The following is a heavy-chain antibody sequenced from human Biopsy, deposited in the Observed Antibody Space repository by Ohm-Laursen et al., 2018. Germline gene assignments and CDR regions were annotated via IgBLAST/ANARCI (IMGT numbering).Heavy chain of an antibody. V-gene: IGHV4-59*11. CDR1: GGSFTGHY. D-gene: IGHD4-23*01. Sequence: SETLSLTCTVSGGSFTGHYWSWIRQPPGKGLEWIGHISYTGYTSYNPSLKSRVTISVDTSRNHFSLRLSSLTAADTAVYYCARGSNDFGGLYFPRWGQGTLLTVSS. CDR2: ISYTGYT. J-gene: IGHJ4*02. CDR3: ARGSNDFGGLYFPR.